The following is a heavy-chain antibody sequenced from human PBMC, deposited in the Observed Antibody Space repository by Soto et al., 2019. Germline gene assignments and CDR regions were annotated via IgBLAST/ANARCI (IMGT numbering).Heavy chain of an antibody. CDR2: ISYGERNK. Sequence: GGSLRLSCAASGCTFSSYGMHWVRQAPGKGLEWVAVISYGERNKYYADSVKDRFTISRDNSKNTLYLQMNSLRVEDTAVYYCASWALPDGHIYGYLDSWGQGTLVTVSS. CDR3: ASWALPDGHIYGYLDS. D-gene: IGHD5-18*01. J-gene: IGHJ4*02. V-gene: IGHV3-30*03. CDR1: GCTFSSYG.